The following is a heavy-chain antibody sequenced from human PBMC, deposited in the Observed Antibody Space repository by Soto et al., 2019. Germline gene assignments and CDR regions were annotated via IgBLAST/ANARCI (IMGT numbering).Heavy chain of an antibody. V-gene: IGHV4-39*01. CDR3: ARALIAARPPTWLDP. CDR1: GGSISSSSYY. J-gene: IGHJ5*02. Sequence: SETLSLTCTVSGGSISSSSYYWGWIRQPPGKGLEWIGSIYYSGSTYYNPSLKSRVTISVDTSKNQFSLKLSSVTAADTAVYYCARALIAARPPTWLDPWGQGTLVTVSS. D-gene: IGHD6-6*01. CDR2: IYYSGST.